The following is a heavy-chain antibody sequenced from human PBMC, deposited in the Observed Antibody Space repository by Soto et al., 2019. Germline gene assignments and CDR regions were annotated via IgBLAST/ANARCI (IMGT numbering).Heavy chain of an antibody. J-gene: IGHJ5*02. V-gene: IGHV3-48*02. CDR3: AATYSGSYRGWFDP. Sequence: EVQLVESGGGLVQPGGSLRLSCAASGFTFSSYSMNWVRQAPGKGLEWVSYISSSSSTIYYADSVKGRFTISRDNAKNSLYLQMNSLRDEDTAVYYCAATYSGSYRGWFDPWGQGTLVTVSS. CDR2: ISSSSSTI. D-gene: IGHD1-26*01. CDR1: GFTFSSYS.